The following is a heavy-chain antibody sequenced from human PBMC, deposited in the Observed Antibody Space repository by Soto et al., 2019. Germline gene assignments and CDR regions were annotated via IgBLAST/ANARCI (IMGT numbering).Heavy chain of an antibody. D-gene: IGHD3-10*01. J-gene: IGHJ6*02. CDR3: ARGPGYYGSGSYTRNYYYYGMDV. CDR1: GGSFSGYY. Sequence: SETLSLTCAVYGGSFSGYYWSWIRQPPGKGLGWIGEINHSGSTNYNPSLKSRVTISVDTSKNQFSLKLSSVTAAGTAVYYCARGPGYYGSGSYTRNYYYYGMDVWGQGTTVTVSS. V-gene: IGHV4-34*01. CDR2: INHSGST.